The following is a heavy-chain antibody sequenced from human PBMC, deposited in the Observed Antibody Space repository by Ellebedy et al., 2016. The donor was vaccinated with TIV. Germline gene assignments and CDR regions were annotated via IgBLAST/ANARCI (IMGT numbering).Heavy chain of an antibody. CDR3: ARGREAVAGIYAIDV. CDR2: MNPNSGNT. D-gene: IGHD6-19*01. CDR1: RYTFTSYD. V-gene: IGHV1-8*01. Sequence: AASVKVSCKASRYTFTSYDISWVRPATGQGLEWMGWMNPNSGNTGHAQKFQGRVAVTRNNSISTAYMELSSLRSDDTAVYYCARGREAVAGIYAIDVWGQGTTVTVSS. J-gene: IGHJ6*02.